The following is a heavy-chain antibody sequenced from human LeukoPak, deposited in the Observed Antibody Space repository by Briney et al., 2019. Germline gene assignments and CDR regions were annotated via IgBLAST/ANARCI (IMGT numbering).Heavy chain of an antibody. J-gene: IGHJ3*02. V-gene: IGHV3-30*04. Sequence: GGSLRLSCAASGFTFSSYAMHWVRQAPGKGLEWVAVISYDGSNKYYADSVKGRFTISRDNSKNTLYLQMNSLRAEDTAVYYCARGQIVVVTPAHDAFDIWGQGTMVTVSS. CDR3: ARGQIVVVTPAHDAFDI. CDR2: ISYDGSNK. D-gene: IGHD3-22*01. CDR1: GFTFSSYA.